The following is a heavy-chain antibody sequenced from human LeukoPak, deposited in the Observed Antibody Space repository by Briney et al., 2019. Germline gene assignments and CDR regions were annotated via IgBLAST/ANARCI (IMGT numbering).Heavy chain of an antibody. D-gene: IGHD5-24*01. Sequence: GGSLRLSCAASGLTFSNYRMNWVRQAPGKGLEWVSSISSSGNYIYYADSMRGRFTISRDNAKNSVYLQMSSLSAEDTAVYYCAGHPAEMDTLWGQGTLVTVSS. CDR3: AGHPAEMDTL. CDR1: GLTFSNYR. CDR2: ISSSGNYI. J-gene: IGHJ4*02. V-gene: IGHV3-21*01.